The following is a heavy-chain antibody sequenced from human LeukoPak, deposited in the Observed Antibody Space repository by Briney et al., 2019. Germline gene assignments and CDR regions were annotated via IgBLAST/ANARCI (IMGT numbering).Heavy chain of an antibody. D-gene: IGHD2-2*01. Sequence: GGSLRLSCAASGFTFDDYTMHWVRQPPGKDLEWASLMTWDAGTTYYADSVKGRFTISRDNSKNSLYLQMNSLRSEDTAMYYCAKGGQTAARDMDVWGKGTTVTVSS. CDR1: GFTFDDYT. CDR2: MTWDAGTT. CDR3: AKGGQTAARDMDV. V-gene: IGHV3-43*01. J-gene: IGHJ6*03.